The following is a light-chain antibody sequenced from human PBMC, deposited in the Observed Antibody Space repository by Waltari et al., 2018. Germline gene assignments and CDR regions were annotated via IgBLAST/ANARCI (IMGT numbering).Light chain of an antibody. Sequence: EIMMTQSPATLSVSPGERATLSCRASQSVSSNLAWYQQKPGQAPRLLIYGASTRATGIPARFSGSGSGTEFTLTISSLQSEDFAIYHCQQYNNWPYTSGQGTKLEIK. CDR3: QQYNNWPYT. J-gene: IGKJ2*01. V-gene: IGKV3-15*01. CDR2: GAS. CDR1: QSVSSN.